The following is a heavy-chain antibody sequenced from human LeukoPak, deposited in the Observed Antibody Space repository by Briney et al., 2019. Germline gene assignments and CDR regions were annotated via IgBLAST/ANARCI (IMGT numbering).Heavy chain of an antibody. CDR2: INPNSSGT. Sequence: ASVKVSCKASGYTFTGYYMHWVRQAPGQGLEWMGWINPNSSGTNYAQKFQGRVTMTRDTSISTAYMELSRLRSDDTAVYYCARDLHYDILTGYNYWGQGTLVTVSS. CDR1: GYTFTGYY. D-gene: IGHD3-9*01. J-gene: IGHJ4*02. V-gene: IGHV1-2*02. CDR3: ARDLHYDILTGYNY.